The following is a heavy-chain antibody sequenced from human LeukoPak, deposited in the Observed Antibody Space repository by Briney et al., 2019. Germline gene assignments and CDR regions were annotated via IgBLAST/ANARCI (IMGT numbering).Heavy chain of an antibody. CDR2: IYSDGRT. D-gene: IGHD3-10*01. V-gene: IGHV3-53*01. J-gene: IGHJ4*02. CDR3: ARDDEVRGVTY. Sequence: GGSLRLSCAASGFTVSNKYMTWVRQAPGKGLEWVSLIYSDGRTYYADSVKGRCTISRDNSKNTLYLQMNSLRVEDTAVYYCARDDEVRGVTYWGQGTLVTVSS. CDR1: GFTVSNKY.